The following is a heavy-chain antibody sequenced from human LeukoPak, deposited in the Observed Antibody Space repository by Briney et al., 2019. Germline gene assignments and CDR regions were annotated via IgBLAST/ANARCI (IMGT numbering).Heavy chain of an antibody. CDR2: IYYSGST. V-gene: IGHV4-31*03. D-gene: IGHD4/OR15-4a*01. Sequence: NSSETLSLTCTVSGGSVSSGGYYWSWIRQHPGKGLEWIGYIYYSGSTYYNPSLKSRVTISVDTSKNQFSLKLSSVTAADTAVYYCARDGAIEASLDPWGQGTLVTVSS. CDR1: GGSVSSGGYY. CDR3: ARDGAIEASLDP. J-gene: IGHJ5*02.